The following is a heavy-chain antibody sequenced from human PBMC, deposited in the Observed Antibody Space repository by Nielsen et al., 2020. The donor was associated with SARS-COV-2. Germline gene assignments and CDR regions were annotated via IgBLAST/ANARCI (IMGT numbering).Heavy chain of an antibody. Sequence: LRLSCTVSGGSISSGGYYWSWIRQHPGKGLEWIGYIYYSGSTYYNPSLKSRVTISVDTSKNQFPLKLSSVTAADTAVYYCARDPRWGDYDAFDIWGQGTMVTVSS. CDR2: IYYSGST. J-gene: IGHJ3*02. D-gene: IGHD2-21*01. CDR3: ARDPRWGDYDAFDI. CDR1: GGSISSGGYY. V-gene: IGHV4-31*03.